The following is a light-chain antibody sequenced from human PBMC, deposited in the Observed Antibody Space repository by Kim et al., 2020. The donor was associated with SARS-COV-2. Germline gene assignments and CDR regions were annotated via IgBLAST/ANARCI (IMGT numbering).Light chain of an antibody. CDR3: CSYVGTSTVV. V-gene: IGLV2-23*02. J-gene: IGLJ2*01. Sequence: QSALTQPASVSGSPGQSITISCTGTSSDVGHYNLVSWYQQHPGKAPKLMIYEVTKRPSGVSNRFSGSKSGNTASLTISGLQAEDEADYYCCSYVGTSTVVFGGGTKLTVL. CDR2: EVT. CDR1: SSDVGHYNL.